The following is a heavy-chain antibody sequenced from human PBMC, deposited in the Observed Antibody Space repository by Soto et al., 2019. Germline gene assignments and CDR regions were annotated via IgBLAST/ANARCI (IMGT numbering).Heavy chain of an antibody. CDR2: IYYSGST. Sequence: SETLSLTCTVSGGSISSGGYYWSWIRQHPGKGLEWIGYIYYSGSTYYNPSLKSRVTISVDTSKNQFSLKLSSVTAADTAVYYGARVRVETTVTNPTYYYYYYMDVWGKGTTVTVSS. J-gene: IGHJ6*03. D-gene: IGHD4-4*01. CDR1: GGSISSGGYY. V-gene: IGHV4-31*03. CDR3: ARVRVETTVTNPTYYYYYYMDV.